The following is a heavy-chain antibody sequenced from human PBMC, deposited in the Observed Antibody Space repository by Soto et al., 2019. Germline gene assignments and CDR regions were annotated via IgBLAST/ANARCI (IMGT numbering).Heavy chain of an antibody. D-gene: IGHD1-20*01. Sequence: PGGSLRLSCAASGFTLAKYTMGWVRQTPRKGLEWVAESYSSGGTEYADSVKGRFTISRDNSKNTLFLQMKNLRVEDTALYYCARDREPDGIWPFDSWGQGTLVTVSS. J-gene: IGHJ4*02. CDR2: SYSSGGT. CDR1: GFTLAKYT. CDR3: ARDREPDGIWPFDS. V-gene: IGHV3-23*01.